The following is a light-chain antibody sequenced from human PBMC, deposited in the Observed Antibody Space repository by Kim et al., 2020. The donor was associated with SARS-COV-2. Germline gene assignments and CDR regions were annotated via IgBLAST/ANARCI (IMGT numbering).Light chain of an antibody. CDR2: DVD. V-gene: IGLV2-14*03. Sequence: QSALTQPSALSFSLGQSITISCTGTSSDIGSYNYVSWYQQHPGKAPELMVYDVDTRPSGVSTRFSGSKSGNTASLSISGLQAEDEADYYCSSYRSDRTNVLGTGTKVTVL. CDR1: SSDIGSYNY. J-gene: IGLJ1*01. CDR3: SSYRSDRTNV.